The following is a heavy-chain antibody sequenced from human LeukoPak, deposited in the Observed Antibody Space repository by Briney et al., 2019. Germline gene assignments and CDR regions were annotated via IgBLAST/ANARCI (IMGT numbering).Heavy chain of an antibody. V-gene: IGHV1-2*02. Sequence: ASVKVSCTASGYTFTDYYMHWVRQAPGQGLEWMGWINPKSGDTTYAQKFQGRVTMTRDTSMSTAYMELSSLRSDDTAVYYCATVYSSGWYHDYWGQGTLVTVSS. CDR1: GYTFTDYY. J-gene: IGHJ4*02. CDR3: ATVYSSGWYHDY. CDR2: INPKSGDT. D-gene: IGHD6-19*01.